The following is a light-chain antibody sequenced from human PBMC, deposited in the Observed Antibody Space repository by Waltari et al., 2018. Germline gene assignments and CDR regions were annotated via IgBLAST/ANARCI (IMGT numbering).Light chain of an antibody. CDR3: QQYGTSPPT. V-gene: IGKV3-20*01. CDR2: GAS. J-gene: IGKJ1*01. Sequence: ELVLTQSPGTLYLSPGERATLSCTASQSVRSSYFAWYQQTPGQAPRLLIYGASSRATDIPDRFSGSGSGTDFTLTISRLEPEDFAVYSCQQYGTSPPTFGQGTKVEIK. CDR1: QSVRSSY.